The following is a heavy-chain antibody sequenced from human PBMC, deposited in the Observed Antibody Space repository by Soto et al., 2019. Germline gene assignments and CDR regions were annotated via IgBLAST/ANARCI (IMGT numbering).Heavy chain of an antibody. Sequence: VASLKVSCNVSGYTLTELSMHWVRQAPGNGLEWMGGFDPEDGETIYAQKFQGRVTMTEDTSTDTAYMELSSLRSEDTVVYYCAALLPPYGMDVWGKGTTVT. J-gene: IGHJ6*04. D-gene: IGHD3-10*01. CDR1: GYTLTELS. CDR3: AALLPPYGMDV. V-gene: IGHV1-24*01. CDR2: FDPEDGET.